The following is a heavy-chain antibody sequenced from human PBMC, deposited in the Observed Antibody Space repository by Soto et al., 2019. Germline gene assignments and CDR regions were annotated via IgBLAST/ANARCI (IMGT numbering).Heavy chain of an antibody. CDR3: ARDYSGTTYFDY. Sequence: GGSLRLSCAASGFTFSSYAMHWVRQAPGKGLEWVAVISYDGSNKYYTDSVKGRFTISRDNSKNTLYLQMNSLRAEDTAVYYCARDYSGTTYFDYWGQGTLVTVSS. J-gene: IGHJ4*02. CDR2: ISYDGSNK. V-gene: IGHV3-30-3*01. CDR1: GFTFSSYA. D-gene: IGHD1-7*01.